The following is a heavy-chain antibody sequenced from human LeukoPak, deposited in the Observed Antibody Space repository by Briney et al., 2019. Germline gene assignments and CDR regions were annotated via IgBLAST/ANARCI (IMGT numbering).Heavy chain of an antibody. CDR1: GGTFSSYA. J-gene: IGHJ4*02. CDR3: ARDTDYGDSHYFDY. V-gene: IGHV1-69*05. CDR2: IIPIFGTA. Sequence: WASVKVSCKASGGTFSSYAISWVRQAPGQGLEWMGGIIPIFGTANYAQKFQGRVTMTRDTSTSTVYVELSSLRSEDTAVYYCARDTDYGDSHYFDYWGQGTLVTVSS. D-gene: IGHD4-17*01.